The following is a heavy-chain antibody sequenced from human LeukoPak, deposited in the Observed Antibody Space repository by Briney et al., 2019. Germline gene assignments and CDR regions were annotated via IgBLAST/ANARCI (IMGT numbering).Heavy chain of an antibody. V-gene: IGHV3-30*03. CDR3: ARDQRTGGNSLGHY. J-gene: IGHJ4*02. CDR1: GFTFSSYG. Sequence: GGSLRLSCAASGFTFSSYGMHWVRQAPGKGLEWVAVISYDGSNKYYADSVKGRFTISRDNSKNTLYLQMNSLRAEDTAVYYCARDQRTGGNSLGHYWGQGTLVTVSS. D-gene: IGHD4-23*01. CDR2: ISYDGSNK.